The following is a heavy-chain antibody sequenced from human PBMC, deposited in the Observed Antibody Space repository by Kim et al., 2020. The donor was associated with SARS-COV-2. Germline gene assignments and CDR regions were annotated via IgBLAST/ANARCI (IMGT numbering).Heavy chain of an antibody. CDR3: AKGRVVVPAARRMPFDY. CDR1: GFTFSSYA. V-gene: IGHV3-23*01. D-gene: IGHD2-2*01. Sequence: GGSLRLSCAASGFTFSSYAMSWVRQAPGKGLEWVSAISGSGGSTYYADSVKGRFTISRDNSKNTLYLQMNSLRAEDTAVYYCAKGRVVVPAARRMPFDYWGQGTLVTVSS. CDR2: ISGSGGST. J-gene: IGHJ4*02.